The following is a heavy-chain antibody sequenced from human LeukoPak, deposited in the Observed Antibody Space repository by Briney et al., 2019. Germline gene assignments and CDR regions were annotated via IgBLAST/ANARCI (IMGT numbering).Heavy chain of an antibody. V-gene: IGHV3-23*01. CDR3: AKGLSLTSMGIDY. CDR2: ISGNSGST. D-gene: IGHD3-3*02. J-gene: IGHJ4*02. CDR1: GFTFSNFA. Sequence: GGSLRLSCAASGFTFSNFAMRWVRQAPGRGLEWVSTISGNSGSTDYADSVNGRFTVSRDNSRNTLYLQMHSLRADDTAVYYCAKGLSLTSMGIDYWGQGTLVTVSS.